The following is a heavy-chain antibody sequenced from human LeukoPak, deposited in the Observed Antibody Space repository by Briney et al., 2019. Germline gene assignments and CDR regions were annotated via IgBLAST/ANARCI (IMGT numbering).Heavy chain of an antibody. J-gene: IGHJ4*02. CDR3: AKDGPLTYYYDSRGYYFDY. CDR2: ISGSGGST. D-gene: IGHD3-22*01. CDR1: GFTFSSYA. V-gene: IGHV3-23*01. Sequence: GGSLRLSCAASGFTFSSYAMSWVHQAPGKGLEWVSAISGSGGSTYYADSVKGRFTISRDNSKNTLYLQMNSLRAEDTAVYYCAKDGPLTYYYDSRGYYFDYWGQGTLVTVSS.